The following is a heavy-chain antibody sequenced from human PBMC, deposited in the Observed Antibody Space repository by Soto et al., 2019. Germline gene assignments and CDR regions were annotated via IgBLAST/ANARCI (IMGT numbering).Heavy chain of an antibody. V-gene: IGHV3-49*03. Sequence: SLRLSCTASGCTFGDYAMSWFRQSPGKGLEWVGFIRSKAYGGTTEYAASVKGRFTISRDDSKSIAYLQMNSLKTEDTAVYYCTRVSGYSSSWYRIRDYSHYGMDVWGQRTTVTVSS. CDR2: IRSKAYGGTT. D-gene: IGHD6-13*01. J-gene: IGHJ6*02. CDR3: TRVSGYSSSWYRIRDYSHYGMDV. CDR1: GCTFGDYA.